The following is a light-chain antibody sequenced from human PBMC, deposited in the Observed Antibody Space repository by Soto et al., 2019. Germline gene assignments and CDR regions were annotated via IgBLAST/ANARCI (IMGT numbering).Light chain of an antibody. CDR2: GAS. V-gene: IGKV3-20*01. CDR3: QQYGSSPT. CDR1: QSVDSSY. J-gene: IGKJ5*01. Sequence: EIVWTQSPGTLSLSPGERATLSCRASQSVDSSYLAWYHQRPGQAPRLLIYGASSRATGIPDRFSGSGSGTDFTLTISRLEPEDFAVYYCQQYGSSPTFGQGTRLEI.